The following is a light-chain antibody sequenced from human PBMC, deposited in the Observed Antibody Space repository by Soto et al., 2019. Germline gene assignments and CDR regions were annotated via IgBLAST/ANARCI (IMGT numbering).Light chain of an antibody. Sequence: DIQMTQSPSSLSASVGDRVTITCRASQSIRNDLVWYQQKPGKAPKVLIYTASTLQTGVPSRFTGSGSGTDFTLTISSLQPEDVATYYCQKYNSAPRTFGQGTKVEIK. CDR3: QKYNSAPRT. CDR2: TAS. J-gene: IGKJ1*01. CDR1: QSIRND. V-gene: IGKV1-39*01.